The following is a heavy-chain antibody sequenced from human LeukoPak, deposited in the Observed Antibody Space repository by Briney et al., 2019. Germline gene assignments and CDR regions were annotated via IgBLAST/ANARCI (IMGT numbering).Heavy chain of an antibody. Sequence: ASVKVSCKASGGTFSSYAISWVRQAPGQGLEWMGGIIPIFGTANYAQKFQGRVTITTDESTSTAYMELSSLRSEDTAVYYCARATAYDSSGYYYVYWGQGTLVTVSS. J-gene: IGHJ4*02. D-gene: IGHD3-22*01. CDR1: GGTFSSYA. V-gene: IGHV1-69*05. CDR2: IIPIFGTA. CDR3: ARATAYDSSGYYYVY.